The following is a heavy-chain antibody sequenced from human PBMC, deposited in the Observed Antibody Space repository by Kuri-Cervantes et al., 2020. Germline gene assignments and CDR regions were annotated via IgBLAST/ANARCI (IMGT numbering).Heavy chain of an antibody. Sequence: SLKISCAASGFTFDDYAMHWVRQAPGKGLEWVSSISWTSGSIGYADSVKGRFTISRDNAKNSLYLQMNSLRAEDTAVYYCAREFDSSGWFLFDYWGQGTLVTVSS. V-gene: IGHV3-9*01. CDR2: ISWTSGSI. CDR1: GFTFDDYA. D-gene: IGHD6-19*01. J-gene: IGHJ4*02. CDR3: AREFDSSGWFLFDY.